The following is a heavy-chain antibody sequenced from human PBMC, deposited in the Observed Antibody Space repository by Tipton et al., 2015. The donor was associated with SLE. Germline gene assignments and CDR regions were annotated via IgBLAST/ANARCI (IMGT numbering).Heavy chain of an antibody. CDR1: GFTFTSYA. D-gene: IGHD4-17*01. CDR3: ASASWDYGFFDY. J-gene: IGHJ4*02. Sequence: SLRLSCIASGFTFTSYAMHWVRQAPGKGLEYVSTIDSNGGGTYYADSVKGRFTISRDNSKNTVYLHMNSLRADDTAIYYCASASWDYGFFDYWGQGTLVTVSS. CDR2: IDSNGGGT. V-gene: IGHV3-64*04.